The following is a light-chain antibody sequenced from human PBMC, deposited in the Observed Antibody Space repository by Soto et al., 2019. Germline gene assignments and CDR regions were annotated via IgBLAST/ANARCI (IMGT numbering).Light chain of an antibody. Sequence: AIQLTQSPSSLSASVGDRVTITCRASQGISSALAWYQQKPGQAPKLLIYDASSLESGVTSRFSVSASRMDFTLFVSSLQPVDFDTYACEVFNSYPRTFGPVTKVYVK. CDR1: QGISSA. V-gene: IGKV1-13*02. CDR2: DAS. J-gene: IGKJ3*01. CDR3: EVFNSYPRT.